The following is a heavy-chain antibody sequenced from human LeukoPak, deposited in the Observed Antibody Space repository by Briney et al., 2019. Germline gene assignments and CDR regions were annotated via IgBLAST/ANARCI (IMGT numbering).Heavy chain of an antibody. J-gene: IGHJ4*02. V-gene: IGHV3-30*04. D-gene: IGHD3-22*01. CDR1: GFTFSSYA. CDR2: ISYDGSNK. CDR3: ARDDYYDSSGYLDY. Sequence: GGSLRLSCAASGFTFSSYAMHWVRQAPGKGLEWVAVISYDGSNKYYADSVKGRFTISRDNSKNTLYLQMNSLRAEDTAVYYCARDDYYDSSGYLDYWGQGTLVTVSS.